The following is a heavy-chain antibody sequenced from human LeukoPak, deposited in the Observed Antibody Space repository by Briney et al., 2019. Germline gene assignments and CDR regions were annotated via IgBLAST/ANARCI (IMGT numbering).Heavy chain of an antibody. V-gene: IGHV1-18*01. CDR1: GHTFSSYG. D-gene: IGHD3-22*01. J-gene: IGHJ4*02. CDR3: ARGRAMYYYDSSGYSDF. CDR2: VCAYNGNT. Sequence: ASVKVSCKASGHTFSSYGISWVRQAPRQGLEWMGWVCAYNGNTNYAQKLQGRVTMTTDTSTSTAYMELRSLRSEDTAVYYCARGRAMYYYDSSGYSDFWGQGTLVTVSS.